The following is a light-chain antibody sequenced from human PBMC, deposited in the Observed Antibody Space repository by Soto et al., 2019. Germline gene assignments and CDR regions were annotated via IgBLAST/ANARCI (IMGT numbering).Light chain of an antibody. CDR2: GAS. J-gene: IGKJ2*01. Sequence: EIVMTQSPATLSVSPGERATLSCRASQSVSSNLAWYQQKPGQAPRLLIYGASTRATGIPARFSGSGSGTEFTLTISSLHSEDFAVYYCQQYNIWPPLYTFGQGTKLEIK. CDR1: QSVSSN. V-gene: IGKV3-15*01. CDR3: QQYNIWPPLYT.